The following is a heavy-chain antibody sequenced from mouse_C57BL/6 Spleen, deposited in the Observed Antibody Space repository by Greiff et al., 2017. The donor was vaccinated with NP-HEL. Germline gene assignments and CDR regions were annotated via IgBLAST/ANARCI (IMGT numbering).Heavy chain of an antibody. J-gene: IGHJ3*01. D-gene: IGHD2-5*01. CDR3: ARYEGAYYSNSAWFAY. V-gene: IGHV1-69*01. Sequence: QVQLQQPGAELVMPGASVKLSCKASGYTFTSYWMHWVKPRPGQGLEWIGEIDPSDSYTNYNQKFKGKSTLTVDKSSSTADMQLSSLTSEDSAVYYCARYEGAYYSNSAWFAYWGQGTLVTVSA. CDR2: IDPSDSYT. CDR1: GYTFTSYW.